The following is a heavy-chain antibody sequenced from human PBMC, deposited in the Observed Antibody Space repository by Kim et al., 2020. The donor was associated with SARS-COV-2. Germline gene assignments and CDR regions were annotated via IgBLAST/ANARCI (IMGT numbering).Heavy chain of an antibody. J-gene: IGHJ3*02. V-gene: IGHV4-31*02. CDR3: ARDRVYDYIWGSHADAFDI. D-gene: IGHD3-16*01. Sequence: SRVTISVDTSKNQCSLKLSSVTAADTAVYYCARDRVYDYIWGSHADAFDIWGQGTMVTVSS.